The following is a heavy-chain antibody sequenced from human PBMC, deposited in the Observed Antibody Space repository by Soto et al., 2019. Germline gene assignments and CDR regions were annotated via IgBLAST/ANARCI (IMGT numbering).Heavy chain of an antibody. CDR1: GGSISSYY. Sequence: PSETLSLTCTVSGGSISSYYWSWIRQPPGKGLEWIGYIYYSGSTNYNPSLKSRVTISVDTSKNQFSLKLSSVTAADTAVYYCARHVSSTSFDYYYYMDVWGKGTTVTVSS. CDR2: IYYSGST. CDR3: ARHVSSTSFDYYYYMDV. J-gene: IGHJ6*03. D-gene: IGHD2-2*01. V-gene: IGHV4-59*08.